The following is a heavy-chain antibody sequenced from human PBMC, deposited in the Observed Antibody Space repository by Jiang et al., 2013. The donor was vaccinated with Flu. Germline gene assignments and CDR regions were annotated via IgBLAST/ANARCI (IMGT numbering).Heavy chain of an antibody. CDR3: VRDTSFDY. Sequence: VQLVESGGGLVQPGGSLRLSCAASGFTFRDYDMVWVRQAPGKGLEYISAINSNGGITYYASSVKGRFTISRDNSKNTLYLQMGSLRAEDMAVYYCVRDTSFDYWGQGTLVTVSS. CDR2: INSNGGIT. J-gene: IGHJ4*02. CDR1: GFTFRDYD. V-gene: IGHV3-64*01.